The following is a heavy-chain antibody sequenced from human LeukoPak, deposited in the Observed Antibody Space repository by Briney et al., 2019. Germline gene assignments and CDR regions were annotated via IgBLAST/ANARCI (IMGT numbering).Heavy chain of an antibody. CDR1: GGSISSHY. V-gene: IGHV4-59*11. D-gene: IGHD6-19*01. CDR3: ARDQGIAVAGTSRFDP. Sequence: SETLSLTCTVSGGSISSHYWNWIRQPPGKGLEWIGYIYYTGSTNYNPSLKSRVTISLDTSEKRLSLKMSSVTAADTAVYYCARDQGIAVAGTSRFDPWGQGTLVTVSS. J-gene: IGHJ5*02. CDR2: IYYTGST.